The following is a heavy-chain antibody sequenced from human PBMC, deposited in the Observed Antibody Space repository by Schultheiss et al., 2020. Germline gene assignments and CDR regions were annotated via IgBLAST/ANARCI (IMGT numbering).Heavy chain of an antibody. Sequence: ASVKVSCKASGYTFTSYGISWVRQAPGQGLEWMGWISAYNGNTNYAQKLQGRVTMTTDTSTSTAYMELSSLRSEDTAVYYCAREGTTVTRYYYYGMDVWGQGTTGSV. CDR2: ISAYNGNT. CDR1: GYTFTSYG. D-gene: IGHD4-17*01. J-gene: IGHJ6*02. V-gene: IGHV1-18*01. CDR3: AREGTTVTRYYYYGMDV.